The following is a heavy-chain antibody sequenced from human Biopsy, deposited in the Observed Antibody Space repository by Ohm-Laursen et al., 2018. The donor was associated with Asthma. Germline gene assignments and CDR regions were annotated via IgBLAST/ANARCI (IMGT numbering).Heavy chain of an antibody. V-gene: IGHV3-23*01. Sequence: GSLRLSCAAPGFTFSSYALSWVRQAPGKGLEWVSGISGDAQRTYYEDSVKGRFTISRDNSKNTIYLQLNSLRAEDTAVYYCAKDWKSLYVQYFFEYWGQGALVTVSP. J-gene: IGHJ4*02. CDR1: GFTFSSYA. CDR2: ISGDAQRT. D-gene: IGHD5/OR15-5a*01. CDR3: AKDWKSLYVQYFFEY.